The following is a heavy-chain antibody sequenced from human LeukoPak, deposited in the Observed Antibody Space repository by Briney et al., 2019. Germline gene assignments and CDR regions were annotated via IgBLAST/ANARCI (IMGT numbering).Heavy chain of an antibody. CDR1: GDSVSSNGAT. CDR2: TYYRSKWYK. CDR3: ARGPSYFQH. V-gene: IGHV6-1*01. Sequence: SQTLSLTCAISGDSVSSNGATWNWIRQSPSRGLAWLGRTYYRSKWYKYYAVSVKGRITINPDTSKNQFTLQLNSVTPEDTAVYYCARGPSYFQHWGQGTLVTVSS. J-gene: IGHJ1*01.